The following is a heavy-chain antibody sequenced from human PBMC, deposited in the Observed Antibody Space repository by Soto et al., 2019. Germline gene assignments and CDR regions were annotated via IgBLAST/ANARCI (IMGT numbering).Heavy chain of an antibody. CDR3: DLRSMAVVPEY. Sequence: QVQLQESGPGLVKPSETLSLTCAVSGDSISSYYCMWIRQPPGKGLESIGYLYYGRSANYNPSLKSRVTLSVDTATNQCSRTLSSMTAADTDVYYCDLRSMAVVPEYWGQGTLVTVSS. J-gene: IGHJ4*02. CDR2: LYYGRSA. V-gene: IGHV4-59*01. D-gene: IGHD3-22*01. CDR1: GDSISSYY.